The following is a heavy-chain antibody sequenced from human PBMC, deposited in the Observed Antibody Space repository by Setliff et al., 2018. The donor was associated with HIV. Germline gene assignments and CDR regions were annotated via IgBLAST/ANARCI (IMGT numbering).Heavy chain of an antibody. D-gene: IGHD3-22*01. CDR2: IYTSGNT. CDR1: GGSISSGSYY. J-gene: IGHJ3*02. CDR3: AGGHHHDTSGYYLRGFDI. Sequence: PSETLSLTCTVSGGSISSGSYYWSGIRQRAGKGREWIGRIYTSGNTNYNPSLKSRVTISVDTSKNQFSLKRSSVTAADTAVYYCAGGHHHDTSGYYLRGFDIWGQGTMVTVSS. V-gene: IGHV4-61*02.